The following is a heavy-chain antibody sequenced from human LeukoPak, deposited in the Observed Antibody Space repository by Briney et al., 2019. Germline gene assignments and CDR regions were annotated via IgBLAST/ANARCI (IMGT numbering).Heavy chain of an antibody. V-gene: IGHV3-43*01. CDR1: GFTFDDYT. CDR2: ISWDGGST. J-gene: IGHJ4*02. CDR3: AKDSYYDFWSGYYRGGGYFDY. Sequence: PGGSLRLSCVASGFTFDDYTMHWVRQAPGKGLEWVSLISWDGGSTYYADSVKGRFTISRDNSKNSLYLQMNSLRTEDTALYYCAKDSYYDFWSGYYRGGGYFDYWGQGTLVTVSS. D-gene: IGHD3-3*01.